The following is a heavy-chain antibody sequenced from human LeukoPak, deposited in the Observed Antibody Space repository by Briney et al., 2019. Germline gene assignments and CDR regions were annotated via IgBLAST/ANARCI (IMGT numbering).Heavy chain of an antibody. CDR2: IFYSGST. Sequence: SETLSLTRSVSGGSISSGDYYWSWFRQPPGKDLEWIGFIFYSGSTDFNPSLKSPVTISLDTSENQFSLRLSSVTAADTAVYYCARGLWLKYYFDYWGLGTLVTVSS. V-gene: IGHV4-30-4*01. J-gene: IGHJ4*02. CDR1: GGSISSGDYY. D-gene: IGHD6-19*01. CDR3: ARGLWLKYYFDY.